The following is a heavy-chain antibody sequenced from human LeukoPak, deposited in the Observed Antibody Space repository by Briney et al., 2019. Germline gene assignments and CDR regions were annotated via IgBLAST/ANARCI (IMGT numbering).Heavy chain of an antibody. V-gene: IGHV4-30-2*01. CDR1: GGSISSGGYS. CDR2: INHSGST. J-gene: IGHJ4*02. CDR3: ARLARRGFDY. Sequence: SETLSLTCAVSGGSISSGGYSWSWIRQPPGKGLEWIGEINHSGSTNYNPSLKSRVTISVDTSKNQFSLILSSVTAADTAVYYCARLARRGFDYWGQGTLVTVSS. D-gene: IGHD1-14*01.